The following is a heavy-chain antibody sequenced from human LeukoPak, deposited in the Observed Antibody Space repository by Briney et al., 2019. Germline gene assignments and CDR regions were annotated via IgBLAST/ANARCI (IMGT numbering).Heavy chain of an antibody. CDR3: AKDSKLMYYYDSSGYGWLDY. CDR1: GFTFSCYA. CDR2: ISGSGGST. V-gene: IGHV3-23*01. D-gene: IGHD3-22*01. Sequence: PGGSLRLSCAASGFTFSCYAMSWVRQAPGKGLEWVSAISGSGGSTYYADSVKGRFTISRDNSKNTLYLQMNSLRAEDTAVYYCAKDSKLMYYYDSSGYGWLDYWGQGTLVTVSS. J-gene: IGHJ4*02.